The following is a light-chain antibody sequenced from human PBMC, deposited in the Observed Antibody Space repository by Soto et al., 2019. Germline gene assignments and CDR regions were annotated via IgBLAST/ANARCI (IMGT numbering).Light chain of an antibody. CDR1: SSDVGSYNL. Sequence: QSVLTQPASVSGSPGQSITISCTGTSSDVGSYNLVSWYQQHPGKAPKLMIYEGSKRPSGVSNRFSGSKSGNTASLTISGLQAEDEADYYCSSHAGINNVVFGGGTKLTVL. V-gene: IGLV2-14*02. J-gene: IGLJ3*02. CDR2: EGS. CDR3: SSHAGINNVV.